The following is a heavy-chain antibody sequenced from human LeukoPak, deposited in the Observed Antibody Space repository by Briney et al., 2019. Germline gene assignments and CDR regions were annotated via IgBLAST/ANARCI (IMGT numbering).Heavy chain of an antibody. CDR3: AKDRYCSSTSCQMAYFQH. D-gene: IGHD2-2*01. CDR2: IRYDGSNK. V-gene: IGHV3-30*02. Sequence: PGGSLRLSCAAYAFTFSSYGMHWVRQAPGKGLEWVAFIRYDGSNKYYADSVKGRFTISRDNSKNTLYLQMNSLRAEDTAVYYCAKDRYCSSTSCQMAYFQHWGQGTLVTVSS. CDR1: AFTFSSYG. J-gene: IGHJ1*01.